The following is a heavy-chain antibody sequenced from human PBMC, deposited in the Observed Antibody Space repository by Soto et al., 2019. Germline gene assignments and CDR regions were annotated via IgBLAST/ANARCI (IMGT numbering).Heavy chain of an antibody. Sequence: SETLSLTCTVSGGSISSYYWSWIRQPPGKGLGWIGYIYYSGSTNYNPSLKSRVTISVDTSKNQFSLKLSSVTAVDTAVYYCAREVSYYDFWSGYYTGGYYYYYYMDVWGKGTTVTVSS. CDR3: AREVSYYDFWSGYYTGGYYYYYYMDV. D-gene: IGHD3-3*01. J-gene: IGHJ6*03. CDR2: IYYSGST. CDR1: GGSISSYY. V-gene: IGHV4-59*01.